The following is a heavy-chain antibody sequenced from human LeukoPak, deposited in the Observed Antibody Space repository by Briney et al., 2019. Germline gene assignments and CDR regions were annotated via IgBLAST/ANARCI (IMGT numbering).Heavy chain of an antibody. CDR3: ARALDVLRYFDWLFSNDAFDI. V-gene: IGHV1-18*01. CDR1: GYTFTSYG. Sequence: ASVKVSCKASGYTFTSYGISWVRQAPGQGLEWMGWISAYNGNTNYAQKLQGRVTMTTDTSTSTAYMELRSLRSDDTAVYYCARALDVLRYFDWLFSNDAFDIWGQGTMVTVSS. CDR2: ISAYNGNT. D-gene: IGHD3-9*01. J-gene: IGHJ3*02.